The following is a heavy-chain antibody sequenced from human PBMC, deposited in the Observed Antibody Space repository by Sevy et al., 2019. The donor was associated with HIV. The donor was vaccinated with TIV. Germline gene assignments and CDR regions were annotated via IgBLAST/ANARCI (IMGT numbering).Heavy chain of an antibody. V-gene: IGHV3-23*01. CDR1: GFTFSNYA. J-gene: IGHJ2*01. CDR3: AKFVGLGMENWCFDV. CDR2: IIKSGDGT. Sequence: GGSLRLSCAASGFTFSNYAMSWVRQAPGRGLEWVSTIIKSGDGTYYADSVRGRFTVSRDNSRNTLYLQMNSLRVEDTAVYYCAKFVGLGMENWCFDVWGRCARVTVSS. D-gene: IGHD7-27*01.